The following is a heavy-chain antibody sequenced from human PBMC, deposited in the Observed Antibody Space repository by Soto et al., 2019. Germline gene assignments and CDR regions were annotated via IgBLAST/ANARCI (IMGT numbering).Heavy chain of an antibody. CDR3: ARDRIAARPDFDY. J-gene: IGHJ4*02. D-gene: IGHD6-6*01. Sequence: PGGSLRLSCAASGFTFSDYYMSWIRQAPGKGLEWVSYISSGSTIYYADSVKGRFTISRDNAKNSLYLQMNSLRAEDTAVYYCARDRIAARPDFDYWGQGTQVTVSS. V-gene: IGHV3-11*01. CDR1: GFTFSDYY. CDR2: ISSGSTI.